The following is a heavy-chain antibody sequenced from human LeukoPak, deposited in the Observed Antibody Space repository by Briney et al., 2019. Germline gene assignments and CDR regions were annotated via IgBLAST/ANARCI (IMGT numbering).Heavy chain of an antibody. CDR1: GGSISSGGYY. J-gene: IGHJ4*02. Sequence: SQTLSLTCTVSGGSISSGGYYWSWIRQHPGKGLEWIGYIYYSGSTYYNPSLKSRVTISVDTSKNQFSLKLSSVTAEDTAVYYCARGLPIAAAGTSPFDYWGQGTLVTVSS. CDR2: IYYSGST. CDR3: ARGLPIAAAGTSPFDY. V-gene: IGHV4-31*03. D-gene: IGHD6-13*01.